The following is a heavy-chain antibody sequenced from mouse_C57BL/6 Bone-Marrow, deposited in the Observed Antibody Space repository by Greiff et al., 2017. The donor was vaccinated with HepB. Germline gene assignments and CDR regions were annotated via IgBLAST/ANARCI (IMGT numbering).Heavy chain of an antibody. CDR2: ISNLAYSI. CDR1: GFTFSDYG. D-gene: IGHD3-2*02. CDR3: ARHVSSAYAMDY. Sequence: EVQGVESGGGLVQPGGSLKLSCAASGFTFSDYGMAWVRQAPRKGPEWVAFISNLAYSIYYADTVTGRFTISRENAKNTLYLEMSSLRSEDTAMYYCARHVSSAYAMDYWGQGTSVTVSS. V-gene: IGHV5-15*01. J-gene: IGHJ4*01.